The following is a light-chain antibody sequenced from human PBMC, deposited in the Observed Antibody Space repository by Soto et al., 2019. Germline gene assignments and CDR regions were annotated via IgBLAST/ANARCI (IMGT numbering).Light chain of an antibody. Sequence: EIVMTQSPATLSVSPGERATLSCRASQSVSSNLAWYQQKPGQAPRLLIYGASTRATGIPARFSGSGSGTEFTLTISSLQAEHFAVYYCQQYNNWPPLTLGGGTKVEIK. CDR1: QSVSSN. V-gene: IGKV3-15*01. CDR3: QQYNNWPPLT. J-gene: IGKJ4*01. CDR2: GAS.